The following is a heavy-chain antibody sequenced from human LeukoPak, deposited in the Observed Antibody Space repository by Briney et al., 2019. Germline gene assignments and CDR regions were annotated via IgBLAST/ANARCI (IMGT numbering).Heavy chain of an antibody. CDR3: ARVPYDFWSGSHRAAFDY. J-gene: IGHJ4*02. Sequence: SVKVSCKASGGTFSSYAISWVRQAPGQGLEWMGGIIPIFGTANYAQKFQGRVTITADESTSTAYMELSSLRSEDTAVYYCARVPYDFWSGSHRAAFDYWGQGTLVTVSS. CDR2: IIPIFGTA. CDR1: GGTFSSYA. V-gene: IGHV1-69*13. D-gene: IGHD3-3*01.